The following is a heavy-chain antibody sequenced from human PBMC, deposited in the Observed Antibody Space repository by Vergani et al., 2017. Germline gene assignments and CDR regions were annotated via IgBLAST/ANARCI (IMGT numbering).Heavy chain of an antibody. V-gene: IGHV3-48*01. Sequence: VQLVESAGGVVQPGGSLRLSCAASGFTFSNFGMHWIRQAPGKGLEWVSYITTSGGAVYYADSVKGRFTISRDNGKNSLYLQMNSLRAEDTAVYYCARDSRNSGYDLDYWGQGTLVTVSS. CDR3: ARDSRNSGYDLDY. D-gene: IGHD5-12*01. CDR2: ITTSGGAV. J-gene: IGHJ4*02. CDR1: GFTFSNFG.